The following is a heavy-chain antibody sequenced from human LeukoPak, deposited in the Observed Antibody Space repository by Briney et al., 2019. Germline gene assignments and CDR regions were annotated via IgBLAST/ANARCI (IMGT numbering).Heavy chain of an antibody. V-gene: IGHV1-18*01. D-gene: IGHD1-26*01. CDR1: GYTSSSFD. CDR2: ISVHDGYT. J-gene: IGHJ4*02. Sequence: GASVKVSCKASGYTSSSFDINWVRQAPGQGLEWMGWISVHDGYTEYSQNLQGRVTMTTDTSTSTAYMELSSLRSEDTAVYYCAADPYSGSYVGYWGQGTLVTVSS. CDR3: AADPYSGSYVGY.